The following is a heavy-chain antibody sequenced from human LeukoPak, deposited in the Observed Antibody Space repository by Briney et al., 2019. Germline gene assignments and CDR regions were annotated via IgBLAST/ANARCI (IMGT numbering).Heavy chain of an antibody. Sequence: EASVKVSCKASGYTFTSYDINWVRQATGQGLEWMGWINPNSGGTNYAQKFQGRVTMTRDTSISTAYMELSRLRSDDTAVYYCARLAAAGTNYYYMDVWGKGTTVTVSS. CDR1: GYTFTSYD. CDR3: ARLAAAGTNYYYMDV. D-gene: IGHD6-13*01. V-gene: IGHV1-2*02. J-gene: IGHJ6*03. CDR2: INPNSGGT.